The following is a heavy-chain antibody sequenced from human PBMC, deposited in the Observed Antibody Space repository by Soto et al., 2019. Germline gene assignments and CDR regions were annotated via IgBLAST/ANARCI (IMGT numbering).Heavy chain of an antibody. Sequence: VASVKVSCKASGGTFSSYAISWVRQAPGQGLEWMGGIIPIFGTANYAQKFQGRVTMTRDTSISTAYMELSRRRSDDTAVYYCSRAAVGYSYPNAFDIWGEGTMVTVS. V-gene: IGHV1-69*05. D-gene: IGHD5-18*01. J-gene: IGHJ3*02. CDR3: SRAAVGYSYPNAFDI. CDR2: IIPIFGTA. CDR1: GGTFSSYA.